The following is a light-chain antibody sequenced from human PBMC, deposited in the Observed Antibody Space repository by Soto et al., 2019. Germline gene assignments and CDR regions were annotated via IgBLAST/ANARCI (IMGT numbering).Light chain of an antibody. CDR2: EVN. V-gene: IGLV2-14*01. Sequence: QSALTQPASVSGSPGQSITISCTGTSSDVGGYNFVSWYQQHPGKAPRLIIYEVNNRPSGVSDRFSGSKSGNTASLTISGLQAEDEADYYCSSYTLRSTPVLFGGGTKLTVL. CDR3: SSYTLRSTPVL. CDR1: SSDVGGYNF. J-gene: IGLJ3*02.